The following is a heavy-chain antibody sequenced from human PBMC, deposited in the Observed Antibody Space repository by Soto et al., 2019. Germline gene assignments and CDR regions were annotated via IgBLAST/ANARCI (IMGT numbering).Heavy chain of an antibody. CDR1: GYTFTGYY. D-gene: IGHD2-2*01. Sequence: ASVKVSCKASGYTFTGYYMHWVRQAPGQGLEWMGWINPNSGGTNYAQKFQGWVTMTRDTSISTAYMELSRLRSDDTAVYYCARGAFMGEVPAATPTFGYWGQGTLVTVSS. CDR3: ARGAFMGEVPAATPTFGY. V-gene: IGHV1-2*04. J-gene: IGHJ4*02. CDR2: INPNSGGT.